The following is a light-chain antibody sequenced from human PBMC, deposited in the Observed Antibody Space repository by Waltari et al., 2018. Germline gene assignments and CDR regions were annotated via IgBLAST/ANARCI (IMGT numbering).Light chain of an antibody. Sequence: EIVLTQSPATLPLSPGERATLSCRASQGVSSYLAWYQQKPGQAPRLLIYDASNRATGIPARFSGSGSGTDFTRTISSLEPKDFAVYYCQQRSNWPRGTFGQGTRLEIK. J-gene: IGKJ5*01. V-gene: IGKV3-11*01. CDR1: QGVSSY. CDR2: DAS. CDR3: QQRSNWPRGT.